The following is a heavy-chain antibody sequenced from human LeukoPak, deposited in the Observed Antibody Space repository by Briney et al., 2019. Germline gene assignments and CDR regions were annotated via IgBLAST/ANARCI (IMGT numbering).Heavy chain of an antibody. J-gene: IGHJ4*02. Sequence: KTSETLSLTCTVSGGSISSGDYYWSWIRQPPGKGLEWIGYIYYSGSTYYNPSLKSRVTISVDTSKNQFSLKLSSVTAADTAVYYCARERRDGYNYFDYWGQGTLVTVSS. D-gene: IGHD5-24*01. V-gene: IGHV4-30-4*01. CDR2: IYYSGST. CDR1: GGSISSGDYY. CDR3: ARERRDGYNYFDY.